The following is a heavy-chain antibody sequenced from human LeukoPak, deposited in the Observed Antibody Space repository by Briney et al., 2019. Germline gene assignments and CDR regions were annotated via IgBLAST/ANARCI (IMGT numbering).Heavy chain of an antibody. CDR3: ARKGGHFDY. J-gene: IGHJ4*02. Sequence: SETLSLTCTVSGDSINYYYWSWIRQSPGKGLEWIGYVYYNGSAKYNPSLKSRVIISVDVSKNQFSLKVSSVTAADTAIYYCARKGGHFDYWGPGTLVTVSS. CDR1: GDSINYYY. V-gene: IGHV4-59*01. CDR2: VYYNGSA. D-gene: IGHD2-15*01.